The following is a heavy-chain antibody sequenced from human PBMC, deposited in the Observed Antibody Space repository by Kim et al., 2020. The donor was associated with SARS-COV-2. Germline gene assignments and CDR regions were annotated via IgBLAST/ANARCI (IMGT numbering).Heavy chain of an antibody. Sequence: GGSLRLSCAASEFTFSSYAMSWVRQAPGKGLEWVSTINGGGDSTNYADSVKGRFTISRDNSKNTLYLQMNSLRAEDTAVYYCAKMYDADTKRFSGYGYWGQGALVTVSS. CDR1: EFTFSSYA. D-gene: IGHD5-12*01. CDR3: AKMYDADTKRFSGYGY. CDR2: INGGGDST. V-gene: IGHV3-23*01. J-gene: IGHJ4*02.